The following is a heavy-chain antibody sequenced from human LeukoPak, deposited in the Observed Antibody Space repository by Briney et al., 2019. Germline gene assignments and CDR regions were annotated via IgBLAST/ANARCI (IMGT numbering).Heavy chain of an antibody. D-gene: IGHD6-19*01. CDR3: ARESESSGWYDY. V-gene: IGHV3-43*02. Sequence: HPGGSLGLSCAAPGFMFHDYAIHWVRQAPGKGLEWVSLISGDGGSTFYADSVKGRFTISRDNSKNSLYLQMNNLRSDDTALYYCARESESSGWYDYWGQGTLVTVSS. J-gene: IGHJ4*02. CDR2: ISGDGGST. CDR1: GFMFHDYA.